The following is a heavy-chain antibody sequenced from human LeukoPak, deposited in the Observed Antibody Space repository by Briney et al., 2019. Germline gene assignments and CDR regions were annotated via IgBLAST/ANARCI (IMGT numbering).Heavy chain of an antibody. J-gene: IGHJ4*02. CDR1: GFTFSSYG. CDR2: ISNDGRDK. CDR3: AKDLKIAAADYYFDY. V-gene: IGHV3-30*18. D-gene: IGHD6-13*01. Sequence: PGGSLRLSCAASGFTFSSYGMHWVRQAPGKGLEWVAVISNDGRDKKSADSVKGRLTISRDNSKSTLYLQMNSLRAEDTAVYYCAKDLKIAAADYYFDYWGQGTLVTVSS.